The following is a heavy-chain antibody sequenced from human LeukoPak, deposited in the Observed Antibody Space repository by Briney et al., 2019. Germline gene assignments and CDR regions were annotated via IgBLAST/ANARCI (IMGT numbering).Heavy chain of an antibody. D-gene: IGHD2-2*02. Sequence: SETLSLTCAVSGGSISSYYWSWIRQPPGKGLEWIGYIYYSGSTNYNPSLKSRGTISVETSKNQFSLNLSSVTAADTAVYYCAGSYMGRYYYYGMDVWGQGTTVTVSS. CDR2: IYYSGST. CDR1: GGSISSYY. V-gene: IGHV4-59*08. J-gene: IGHJ6*02. CDR3: AGSYMGRYYYYGMDV.